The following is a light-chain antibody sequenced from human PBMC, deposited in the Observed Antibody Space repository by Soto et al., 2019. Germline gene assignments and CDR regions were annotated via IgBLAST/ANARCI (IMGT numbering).Light chain of an antibody. V-gene: IGKV3-15*01. CDR2: RAS. J-gene: IGKJ4*01. CDR3: QQYERWPPLT. Sequence: EIVMTQSPATLSVSPGERATLSCRASESVGSKLAWYQQKPGQAPRLLIYRASTRATGVPARFSGSGSGIEFTLTISSLQSEDFAVYYCQQYERWPPLTFGGGTKGEIK. CDR1: ESVGSK.